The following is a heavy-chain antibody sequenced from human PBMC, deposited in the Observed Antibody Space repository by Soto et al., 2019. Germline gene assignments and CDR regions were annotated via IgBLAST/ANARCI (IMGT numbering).Heavy chain of an antibody. CDR2: ISAYNGNT. CDR1: GYTFTSYG. Sequence: ASVKVSCKASGYTFTSYGISWVRQAPGQGLEWMGWISAYNGNTNYAQKLQGRVTMTTDTSTSTAYMELRSLRSEDTAVYYCARARGQDIVVVQDATDFDLWGQGPL. CDR3: ARARGQDIVVVQDATDFDL. J-gene: IGHJ4*02. V-gene: IGHV1-18*01. D-gene: IGHD2-2*01.